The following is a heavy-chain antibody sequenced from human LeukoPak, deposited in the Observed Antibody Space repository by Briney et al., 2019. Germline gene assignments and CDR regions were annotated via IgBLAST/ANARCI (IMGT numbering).Heavy chain of an antibody. J-gene: IGHJ5*02. CDR2: IYYSGST. CDR3: GRVQLELNWFDP. V-gene: IGHV4-39*01. Sequence: SETLSRTCTVSGGSISSSSYYWGWIRQPPGKGLEWIGSIYYSGSTYYNPSLKSRVTISVDTSKNQFSLKLSSVTAADTAVYYCGRVQLELNWFDPWGQGTLVTVSS. CDR1: GGSISSSSYY. D-gene: IGHD1-1*01.